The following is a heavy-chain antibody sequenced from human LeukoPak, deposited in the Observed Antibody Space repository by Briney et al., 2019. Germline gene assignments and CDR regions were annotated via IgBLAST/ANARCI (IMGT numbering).Heavy chain of an antibody. CDR1: GFTFSDHY. D-gene: IGHD4/OR15-4a*01. CDR2: IGGSGSPI. J-gene: IGHJ4*02. V-gene: IGHV3-11*04. Sequence: WGSLRLSCAASGFTFSDHYMSWIRQAPGKGLEWVSYIGGSGSPIYYADSVKGRFTISRDNAKNSLFLQMDSLRAEDTAVYYCARDRRPSVYGGLDNWGQGTLVTVSS. CDR3: ARDRRPSVYGGLDN.